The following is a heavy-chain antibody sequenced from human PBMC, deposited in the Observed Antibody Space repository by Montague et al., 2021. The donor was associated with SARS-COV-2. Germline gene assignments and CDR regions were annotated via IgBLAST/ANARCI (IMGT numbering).Heavy chain of an antibody. J-gene: IGHJ4*02. D-gene: IGHD2-2*01. Sequence: SETLSLTCAVYGGSLSGYYWSWIRQPPGKGLEWIGSIYYSGSTYYSPSLKSRVTISVDTSKNQFSLKLSSVTAADTAVYYCARHPLGYCSSTSCYVGWGQGTLVTVSS. V-gene: IGHV4-34*01. CDR2: IYYSGST. CDR3: ARHPLGYCSSTSCYVG. CDR1: GGSLSGYY.